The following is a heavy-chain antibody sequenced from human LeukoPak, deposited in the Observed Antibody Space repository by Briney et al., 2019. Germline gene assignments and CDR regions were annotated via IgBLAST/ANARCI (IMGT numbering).Heavy chain of an antibody. J-gene: IGHJ5*02. CDR2: INHSGST. D-gene: IGHD3-10*01. Sequence: SETLSLTCAVYGGSFSGYYWSWIRQPPGKGLEWIGEINHSGSTYYNPSLKSRVTISVDTSKNQFSLKLSSVTAADTAVYYCARHAVARGPSKILNWFDPWGQGTLVTVSS. CDR1: GGSFSGYY. CDR3: ARHAVARGPSKILNWFDP. V-gene: IGHV4-34*01.